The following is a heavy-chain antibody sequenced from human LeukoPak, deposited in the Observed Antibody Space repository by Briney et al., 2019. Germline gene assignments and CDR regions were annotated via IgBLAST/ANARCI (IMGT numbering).Heavy chain of an antibody. CDR2: ISSSGSTI. J-gene: IGHJ3*02. D-gene: IGHD6-19*01. CDR3: ARDSEQWLPVDDAFDI. CDR1: GFTVTSNY. V-gene: IGHV3-11*04. Sequence: PGGSLRLSCAASGFTVTSNYMSWIRQAPGKGLEWVSYISSSGSTIYYADSVKGRFTISRDNAKNSLYLQMNSLRAEDTAVYYCARDSEQWLPVDDAFDIWGQGTMVTVSS.